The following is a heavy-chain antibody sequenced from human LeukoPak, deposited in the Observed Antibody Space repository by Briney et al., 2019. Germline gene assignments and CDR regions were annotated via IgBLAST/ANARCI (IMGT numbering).Heavy chain of an antibody. J-gene: IGHJ4*02. CDR1: GGSISSYY. Sequence: SETLSLTCTVSGGSISSYYWSWIRQPPGKGLEGLGYIYYSRSTNYNPSLKSRVTISVDTSKNQFSLKLSSVTAADTAVYYCARDTHSSGWYYFDYWGQGTLVTVSS. V-gene: IGHV4-59*01. CDR3: ARDTHSSGWYYFDY. CDR2: IYYSRST. D-gene: IGHD6-19*01.